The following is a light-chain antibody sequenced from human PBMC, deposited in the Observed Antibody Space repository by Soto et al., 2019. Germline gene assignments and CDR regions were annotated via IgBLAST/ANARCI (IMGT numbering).Light chain of an antibody. Sequence: QSALTQPASVSGSPGQSITISCAGASSDVGRYNYVSWYRQYPGKAPQLMIYEVSNRPSGVSDRFSGSKSGNTASLTISGLQTEDEAAYYCSSYTALNTVVFGGGTKVTVL. CDR2: EVS. J-gene: IGLJ3*02. CDR3: SSYTALNTVV. V-gene: IGLV2-14*01. CDR1: SSDVGRYNY.